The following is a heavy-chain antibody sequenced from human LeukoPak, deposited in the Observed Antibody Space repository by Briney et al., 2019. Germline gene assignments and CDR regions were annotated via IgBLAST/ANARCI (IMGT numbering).Heavy chain of an antibody. V-gene: IGHV3-21*01. D-gene: IGHD1-26*01. CDR2: ISSSSSYI. CDR1: GFTFSSYS. Sequence: KSGGCLRLSCAASGFTFSSYSMNWVRQAPGKGLEWVSSISSSSSYIYYADSVKGRFTISRDNAKNTLYLQMNSLRAEDTAVYYCARDGLGATPFDNWGQGTLVTVSS. J-gene: IGHJ4*02. CDR3: ARDGLGATPFDN.